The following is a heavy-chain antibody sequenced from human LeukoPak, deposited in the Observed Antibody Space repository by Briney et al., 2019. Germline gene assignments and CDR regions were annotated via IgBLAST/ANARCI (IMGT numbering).Heavy chain of an antibody. CDR3: AKGDRYSSW. V-gene: IGHV3-7*03. Sequence: GGSLRLSCAASGFTFSSYWMSWVRQAPGKGLEWVANIKQDGSEKYYVDSVKGRFTISRDNSKNTLYLQMNSLRAEDTAVYYCAKGDRYSSWWGQGTLVTVSS. D-gene: IGHD6-13*01. CDR2: IKQDGSEK. J-gene: IGHJ4*02. CDR1: GFTFSSYW.